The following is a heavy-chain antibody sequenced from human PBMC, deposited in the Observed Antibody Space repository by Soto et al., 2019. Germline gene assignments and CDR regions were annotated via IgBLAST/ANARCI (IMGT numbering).Heavy chain of an antibody. D-gene: IGHD3-22*01. CDR3: ARDRHYENHTFYYLKYYFDY. V-gene: IGHV1-69*01. CDR1: GGTFSSFP. Sequence: QVQLVQSGTEVKKPGSSVKVSCKTSGGTFSSFPIAWVRQAPGQGLEWVGGIIPVLGAPSYAQTFHGRVTITADESTSAAYLELSSLRSDDTAVYFCARDRHYENHTFYYLKYYFDYWGQGTLVTVSS. CDR2: IIPVLGAP. J-gene: IGHJ4*02.